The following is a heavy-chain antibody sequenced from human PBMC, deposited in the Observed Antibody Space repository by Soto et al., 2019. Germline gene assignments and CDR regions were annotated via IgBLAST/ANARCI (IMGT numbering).Heavy chain of an antibody. J-gene: IGHJ4*02. CDR3: ARGRYGDY. V-gene: IGHV1-18*01. CDR2: ISAHNGNT. D-gene: IGHD1-1*01. Sequence: QVHLVQSGAEVKKPGASVKVSCQASGYAFTTYGITWVRQAPGQGLEWMGWISAHNGNTNYAQKLQGRVTVTRDTSTSTADMELRSLRSDDTAVYYCARGRYGDYWGQEALVTVSS. CDR1: GYAFTTYG.